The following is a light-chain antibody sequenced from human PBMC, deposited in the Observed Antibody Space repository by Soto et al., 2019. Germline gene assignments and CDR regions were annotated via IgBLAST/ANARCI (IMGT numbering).Light chain of an antibody. V-gene: IGLV2-23*01. J-gene: IGLJ2*01. Sequence: QSALTQPASVSGSPGQSITIPCTGTSGDIGNYNLISWYQHHPGKAPKVIIFEATKRHSDISGRFSASKSGNTASLTISGLLAEYEADYYCCSYAGRASVIFGGGTKLTVL. CDR1: SGDIGNYNL. CDR2: EAT. CDR3: CSYAGRASVI.